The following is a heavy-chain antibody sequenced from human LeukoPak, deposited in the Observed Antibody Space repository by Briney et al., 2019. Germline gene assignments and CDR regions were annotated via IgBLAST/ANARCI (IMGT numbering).Heavy chain of an antibody. Sequence: GGSLRLSCAASGFTFSSYWMSWVRQAPGKGLEWVAHIKKDGSEKYYVDSVKGRFTISRDNAKNSLYLQMNSLRAEDTAVYSCARDLYRIVVVPHYFDYWGQGTLVTVSS. CDR1: GFTFSSYW. CDR3: ARDLYRIVVVPHYFDY. V-gene: IGHV3-7*01. CDR2: IKKDGSEK. D-gene: IGHD3-22*01. J-gene: IGHJ4*02.